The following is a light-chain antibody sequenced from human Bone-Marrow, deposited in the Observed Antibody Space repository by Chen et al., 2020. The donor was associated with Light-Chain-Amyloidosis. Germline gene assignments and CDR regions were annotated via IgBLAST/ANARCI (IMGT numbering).Light chain of an antibody. CDR2: RDT. Sequence: SYELTQPPSVSVSPGQTARITCSGDDLPTKYAYWYQEKPGQAPVLVIHRDTERPSGISERLSGSGSGTTSTLTIIGVQAEDEDDYHCQSADSSGTYEVIFGGGTKLTVL. J-gene: IGLJ2*01. V-gene: IGLV3-25*03. CDR1: DLPTKY. CDR3: QSADSSGTYEVI.